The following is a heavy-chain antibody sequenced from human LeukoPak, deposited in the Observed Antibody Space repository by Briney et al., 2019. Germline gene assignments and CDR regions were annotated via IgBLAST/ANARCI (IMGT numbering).Heavy chain of an antibody. CDR2: IYYSGST. J-gene: IGHJ5*02. Sequence: PSETLSLTCTVSDGSISSDYWSWIRQPPGKGLEWIGYIYYSGSTKYNPSLKSRLTISVDTSKNQLSLRLTSVTAADTAVYYCARNSVGELSWFDPWGQGTLVTVSS. V-gene: IGHV4-59*01. CDR1: DGSISSDY. D-gene: IGHD3-10*01. CDR3: ARNSVGELSWFDP.